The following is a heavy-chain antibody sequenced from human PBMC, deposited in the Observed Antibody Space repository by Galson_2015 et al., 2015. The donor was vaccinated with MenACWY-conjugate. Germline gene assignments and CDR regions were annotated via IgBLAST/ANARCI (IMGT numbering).Heavy chain of an antibody. J-gene: IGHJ4*02. Sequence: QSGAEVKKPGASVKVSCKASGYTFTSYGISWVRQAPGQGLEWMGWISAYNGNTNYAQKLQGRVTMTTDTSTRIAYMELRSLRSDDTAVYYCARGYRLVILRLLNYFDYWGQGTLVTVSS. CDR2: ISAYNGNT. CDR3: ARGYRLVILRLLNYFDY. V-gene: IGHV1-18*01. CDR1: GYTFTSYG. D-gene: IGHD3-9*01.